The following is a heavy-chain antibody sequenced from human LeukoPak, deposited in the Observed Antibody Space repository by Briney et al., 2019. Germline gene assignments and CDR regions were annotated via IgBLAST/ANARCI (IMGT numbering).Heavy chain of an antibody. D-gene: IGHD3-10*01. CDR3: TREEVRAPLDN. Sequence: PGGSLRLSCAASGFSFSNSWMSWVRQAPGKGLEWVALIYYDGSNKYYADSVKGRFTVSRDNSKNTLYLQMNILRAEDTGVYYCTREEVRAPLDNWGQGTLVTVSS. CDR1: GFSFSNSW. CDR2: IYYDGSNK. J-gene: IGHJ4*02. V-gene: IGHV3-33*08.